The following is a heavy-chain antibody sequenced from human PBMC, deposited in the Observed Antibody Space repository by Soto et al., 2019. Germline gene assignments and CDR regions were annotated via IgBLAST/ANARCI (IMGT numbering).Heavy chain of an antibody. D-gene: IGHD3-9*01. V-gene: IGHV4-34*10. Sequence: TSETLSLTCAVYGGSFSGYYWSWIRQPPGKGLEWIGSIYYSGSTYYNPSLQGRVTVTTDTSTTTTYLELRSLKSDDTAVYYCARDWHPRFDPWGPGTLVTVSS. CDR3: ARDWHPRFDP. CDR2: IYYSGST. CDR1: GGSFSGYY. J-gene: IGHJ5*02.